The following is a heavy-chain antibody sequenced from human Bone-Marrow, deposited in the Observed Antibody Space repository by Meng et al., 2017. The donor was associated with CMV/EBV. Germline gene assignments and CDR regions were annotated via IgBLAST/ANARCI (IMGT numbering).Heavy chain of an antibody. Sequence: GGSLRLSCAVSGFPFDDFAMHWVRQAPGKGLEWVSGISYNSAGIDYADPVKGRFTISRDNAKNSLYLQLNSLRAEDTALYYCAKGQYPLILKHYGLDVWGQGTTVTVSS. D-gene: IGHD2-2*01. CDR2: ISYNSAGI. CDR3: AKGQYPLILKHYGLDV. V-gene: IGHV3-9*01. CDR1: GFPFDDFA. J-gene: IGHJ6*02.